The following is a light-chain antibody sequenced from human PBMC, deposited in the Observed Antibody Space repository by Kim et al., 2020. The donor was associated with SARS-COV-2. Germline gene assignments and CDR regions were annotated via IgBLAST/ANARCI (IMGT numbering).Light chain of an antibody. CDR2: RAS. CDR3: QQYNSYLYS. V-gene: IGKV1-5*03. Sequence: SACVGDRVNITCRTRENISSWLAWYEQKRGRAPKLLLYRASSLESGVLSMYSDSGSDRVFTLTISSLQPDDFETYYCQQYNSYLYSFGKGTKLEF. CDR1: ENISSW. J-gene: IGKJ2*03.